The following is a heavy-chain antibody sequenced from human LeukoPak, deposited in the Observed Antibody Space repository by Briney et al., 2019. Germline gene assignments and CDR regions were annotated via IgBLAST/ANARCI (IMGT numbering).Heavy chain of an antibody. CDR2: ISSSGSTI. CDR1: GFTFSDYY. Sequence: PGGSLRLSCAASGFTFSDYYMSWIRQAPGKGLEWVSYISSSGSTIYYADSVKGRFTISRDNAKNSLYLQMNSLRAEDTAVYYCAREESRIAVAGTRGAPDYWGQGTLATVSS. V-gene: IGHV3-11*01. CDR3: AREESRIAVAGTRGAPDY. J-gene: IGHJ4*02. D-gene: IGHD6-19*01.